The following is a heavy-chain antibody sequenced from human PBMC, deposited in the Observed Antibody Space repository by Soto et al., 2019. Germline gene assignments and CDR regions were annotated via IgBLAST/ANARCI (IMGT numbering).Heavy chain of an antibody. J-gene: IGHJ5*02. CDR3: ARSPYYDFWSGSNWFDP. V-gene: IGHV4-59*01. CDR2: IYYSGST. CDR1: GGSISSYY. Sequence: PSETPSLTRTVSGGSISSYYWSWIRQPPGKGLEWIGYIYYSGSTNYNPSLKSRVTISVDTSKNQFSLKLSSVTAADTAVYYCARSPYYDFWSGSNWFDPWGQGTLVTVSS. D-gene: IGHD3-3*01.